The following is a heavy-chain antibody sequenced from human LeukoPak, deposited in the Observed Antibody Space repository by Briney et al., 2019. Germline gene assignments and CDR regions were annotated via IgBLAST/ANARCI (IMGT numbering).Heavy chain of an antibody. Sequence: EASVKVSCKASGYTFTSYYMHWVRQAPGQGLEWMGIINPSGGSTSYAQKFQGRATMTRDTSTSTVYMELSSLRSEDTAVYYCARDQSLYYYGSGSYYDYWGQGTLVTVSS. CDR2: INPSGGST. CDR3: ARDQSLYYYGSGSYYDY. CDR1: GYTFTSYY. D-gene: IGHD3-10*01. J-gene: IGHJ4*02. V-gene: IGHV1-46*03.